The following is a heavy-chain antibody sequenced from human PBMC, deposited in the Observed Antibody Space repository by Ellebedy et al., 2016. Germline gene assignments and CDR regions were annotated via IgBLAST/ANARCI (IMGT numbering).Heavy chain of an antibody. V-gene: IGHV3-23*01. CDR1: GFPFSKFL. Sequence: GGSLRLXXAVSGFPFSKFLMSWVRQAPGKGLKWVSGISRTDDSTYYADSVKGRFTISRDDPKSTLYLQMNNLRAEDTAVYYCAKDRDDAGDFVFDSWGQGTLVTVSS. CDR3: AKDRDDAGDFVFDS. J-gene: IGHJ4*02. D-gene: IGHD4-17*01. CDR2: ISRTDDST.